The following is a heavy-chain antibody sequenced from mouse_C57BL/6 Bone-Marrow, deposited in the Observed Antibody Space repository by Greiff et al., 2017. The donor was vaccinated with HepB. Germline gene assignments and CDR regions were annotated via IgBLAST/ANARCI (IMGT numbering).Heavy chain of an antibody. Sequence: QVQLQQPGAELVKPGASVKLSCKASGYTFTSYWMQWVKQRPGQGLEWIGEIYPSDSYTNYNQKFKGKATLTVDTSSSTAYMQLSSLTSEDSAVYYCATYYYGSSYVYAMDYWGQGTSVTVSS. V-gene: IGHV1-50*01. J-gene: IGHJ4*01. CDR2: IYPSDSYT. CDR1: GYTFTSYW. D-gene: IGHD1-1*01. CDR3: ATYYYGSSYVYAMDY.